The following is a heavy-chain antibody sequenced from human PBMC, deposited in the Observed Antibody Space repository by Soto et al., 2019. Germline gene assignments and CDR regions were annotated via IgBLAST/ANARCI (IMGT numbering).Heavy chain of an antibody. J-gene: IGHJ5*01. CDR3: ARGRYCLTGRCFPNWFDS. V-gene: IGHV4-30-4*01. Sequence: PSETLSLTCSVSGDSISTVDYFWAWIRQPPGQALEYIGYIYKSATTYYNPSFEGRVAISLATSKSRFSLNVTSVTAADTAVYFCARGRYCLTGRCFPNWFDSWGQGTLVTVSA. CDR2: IYKSATT. D-gene: IGHD2-15*01. CDR1: GDSISTVDYF.